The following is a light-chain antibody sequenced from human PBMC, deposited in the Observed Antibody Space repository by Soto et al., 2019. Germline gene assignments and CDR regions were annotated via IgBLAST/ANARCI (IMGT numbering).Light chain of an antibody. CDR1: QSVSSN. J-gene: IGKJ4*01. V-gene: IGKV3-15*01. CDR2: DAS. CDR3: QQCSSDPFTAP. Sequence: EIVMTQSPATLSVSPGERATLSCRASQSVSSNLAWYQQKPGQAPRLLIYDASTRATGIPARFIGSGSGTDYTLPLSSLQSEDSAVSYCQQCSSDPFTAPFGGGTKVEIK.